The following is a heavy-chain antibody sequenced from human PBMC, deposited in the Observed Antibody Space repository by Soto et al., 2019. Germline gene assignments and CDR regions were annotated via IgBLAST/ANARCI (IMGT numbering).Heavy chain of an antibody. D-gene: IGHD3-22*01. CDR3: AREGAPSGYYYVYFDY. J-gene: IGHJ4*02. Sequence: ASVKVSCKASGGTFSSYAISWVRQAPGQGLEWMGGIIPIFGTANYAQKFQGRVTITADESTSTAYMELSSLRSEDTAVYYCAREGAPSGYYYVYFDYWGQGTLVTVSS. V-gene: IGHV1-69*13. CDR1: GGTFSSYA. CDR2: IIPIFGTA.